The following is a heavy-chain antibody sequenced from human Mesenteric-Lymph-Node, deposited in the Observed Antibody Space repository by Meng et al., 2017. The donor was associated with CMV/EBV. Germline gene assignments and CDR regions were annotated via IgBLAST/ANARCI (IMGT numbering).Heavy chain of an antibody. CDR3: ARVGDGYCSSTSCLYYYYGMDV. CDR2: IIPIFGTA. J-gene: IGHJ6*02. D-gene: IGHD2-2*03. V-gene: IGHV1-69*05. Sequence: SVKVSCKASGGTFSSYAINWVRQAPGQGLEWMGGIIPIFGTANYAQKFQGRVTITTDESTSTAYMELSSLRSEDTAVYYCARVGDGYCSSTSCLYYYYGMDVWGQGTTVTVSS. CDR1: GGTFSSYA.